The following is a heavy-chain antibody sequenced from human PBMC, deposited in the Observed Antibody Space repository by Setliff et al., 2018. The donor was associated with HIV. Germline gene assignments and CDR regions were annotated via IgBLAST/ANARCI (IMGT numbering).Heavy chain of an antibody. CDR1: GSSISSGYF. D-gene: IGHD1-20*01. CDR3: TREGPRITGTGGAFDT. V-gene: IGHV4-38-2*02. Sequence: PSETLSLTCAVSGSSISSGYFWGWVRQPPGKELEWIANIHHSGNTYYNPSLKSRVTISVETSTNQFSLKLNSVTATDTAVYYCTREGPRITGTGGAFDTWGQGTMVTVSS. J-gene: IGHJ3*02. CDR2: IHHSGNT.